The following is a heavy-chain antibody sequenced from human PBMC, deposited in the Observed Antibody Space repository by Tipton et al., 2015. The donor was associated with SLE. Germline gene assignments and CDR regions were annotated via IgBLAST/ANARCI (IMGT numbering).Heavy chain of an antibody. V-gene: IGHV1-2*06. D-gene: IGHD3-10*01. CDR2: IYPKTGDT. CDR1: GYTFSDYH. CDR3: ARDLGFGEY. J-gene: IGHJ4*02. Sequence: QLVQSGPEVKKPGASVRVSCKSSGYTFSDYHMHWVRQAPGQGLEWMGRIYPKTGDTSYAQKFQGRVTMTSDTSVSTAYMELTSLISDDTAIYYCARDLGFGEYWGQGTLVTVSS.